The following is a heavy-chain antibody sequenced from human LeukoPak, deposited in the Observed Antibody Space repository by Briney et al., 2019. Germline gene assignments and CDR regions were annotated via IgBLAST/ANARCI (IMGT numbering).Heavy chain of an antibody. D-gene: IGHD6-19*01. V-gene: IGHV3-53*05. J-gene: IGHJ4*02. CDR3: VKAAGYSSGWRYYFDY. CDR1: GFTVSSNY. CDR2: IYSGGST. Sequence: GGSLRLSCAASGFTVSSNYMSWVRQAPGKGLEWVSVIYSGGSTYYADSVKGRFTISRDNSKNTLYLQMSSLRAEDTAVYYCVKAAGYSSGWRYYFDYWGQGTLVTVSS.